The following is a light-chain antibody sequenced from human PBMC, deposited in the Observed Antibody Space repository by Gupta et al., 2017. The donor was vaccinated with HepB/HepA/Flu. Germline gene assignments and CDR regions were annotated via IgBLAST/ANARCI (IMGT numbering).Light chain of an antibody. CDR3: EQRSNWPWT. CDR1: RSVSSY. J-gene: IGKJ1*01. V-gene: IGKV3-11*01. CDR2: DAS. Sequence: IVLIQSPATLASSPGERATLSCRASRSVSSYFAWYQQKPGQAPRLLNYDASNRATGIPARFSGSGSGTDFTLTISSLEPGDFAVYYCEQRSNWPWTFGQGTKVEIK.